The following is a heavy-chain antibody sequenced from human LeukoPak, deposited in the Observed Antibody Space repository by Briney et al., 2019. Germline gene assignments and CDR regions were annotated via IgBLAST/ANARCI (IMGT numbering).Heavy chain of an antibody. CDR1: GGSISSGGYY. CDR3: ARMMDYYDSSGYYTTNWFDP. CDR2: IYYSGST. Sequence: SETLSLICTVSGGSISSGGYYWSWIRQHPGKGLEWIGYIYYSGSTYYNPSLKSRVTISVDTSKNQFSLKLSSVTAADTAVYYCARMMDYYDSSGYYTTNWFDPWGQGTLVTVSS. V-gene: IGHV4-31*03. D-gene: IGHD3-22*01. J-gene: IGHJ5*02.